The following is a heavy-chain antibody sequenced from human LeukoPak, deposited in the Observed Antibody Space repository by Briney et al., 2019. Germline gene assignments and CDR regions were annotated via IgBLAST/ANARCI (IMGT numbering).Heavy chain of an antibody. J-gene: IGHJ4*02. Sequence: SETLSLTCTVSGGSISSGDFYWSWIRQHPGKGLEWIGYIYYSGTTYYSPSLKSRVSISLDTTKNQFSLKLSSVTAADTAVYYCARDYYGAGLTYFDYWGQGTLVTVSS. CDR3: ARDYYGAGLTYFDY. V-gene: IGHV4-30-4*08. CDR2: IYYSGTT. CDR1: GGSISSGDFY. D-gene: IGHD3-10*01.